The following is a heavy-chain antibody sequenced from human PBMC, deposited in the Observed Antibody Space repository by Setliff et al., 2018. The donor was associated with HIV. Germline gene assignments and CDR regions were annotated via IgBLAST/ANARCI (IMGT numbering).Heavy chain of an antibody. CDR2: ITDSGNT. CDR1: GASISSYY. CDR3: ARAPPGIQNDAFDV. J-gene: IGHJ3*01. Sequence: PSETLSLTCTVSGASISSYYWTWIRQSPGNRLEWLGYITDSGNTNYNPSLKSRVTISVDTSKNQFSLKLTSVTAADTAVYYCARAPPGIQNDAFDVWGQGTMVTVSS. V-gene: IGHV4-59*08.